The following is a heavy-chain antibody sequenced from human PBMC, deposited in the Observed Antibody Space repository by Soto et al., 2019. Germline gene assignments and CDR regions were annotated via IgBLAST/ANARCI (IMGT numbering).Heavy chain of an antibody. V-gene: IGHV1-69*08. CDR2: IIPMVGTT. J-gene: IGHJ5*02. Sequence: QVLLVQSGAEVKKPGSTVRVSCKASRDTFNNYDITWVRQAPGQGFEWMGRIIPMVGTTNYAQQFQGRGTITADKSTTTAYMELSSMTSEDPAVYYCARRGGGNYGDYYWFAPWGQGTLVTVSS. CDR3: ARRGGGNYGDYYWFAP. CDR1: RDTFNNYD. D-gene: IGHD4-17*01.